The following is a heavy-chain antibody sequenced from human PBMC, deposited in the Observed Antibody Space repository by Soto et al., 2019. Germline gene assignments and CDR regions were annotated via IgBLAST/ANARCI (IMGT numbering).Heavy chain of an antibody. CDR3: ARGNRFNLY. CDR2: ISYNGNT. V-gene: IGHV4-59*11. Sequence: QVQLQESGPGLVKPSETLSLTCTVSGGSFSSHYWSWIRQPPGKGLEWIGYISYNGNTNYNPSLKSRVTILLDTSKSQFSLKLSSVTAADTAVYYCARGNRFNLYWGQGALVTVSS. D-gene: IGHD3-10*01. J-gene: IGHJ4*02. CDR1: GGSFSSHY.